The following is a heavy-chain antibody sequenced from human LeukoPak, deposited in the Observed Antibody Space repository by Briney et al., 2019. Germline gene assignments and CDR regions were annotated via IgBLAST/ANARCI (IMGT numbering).Heavy chain of an antibody. CDR3: ARDLPGSYAYDAFDI. V-gene: IGHV3-7*01. CDR1: GFTFSSYW. D-gene: IGHD1-26*01. Sequence: GGSLRLSCAASGFTFSSYWMSWVRQAPGKGLEWVANIKQDGSEKYYVDSVKGRFTISRDNAKNSLYLQMNSLRAEDTAVYYCARDLPGSYAYDAFDIWGQGTMVTVSS. J-gene: IGHJ3*02. CDR2: IKQDGSEK.